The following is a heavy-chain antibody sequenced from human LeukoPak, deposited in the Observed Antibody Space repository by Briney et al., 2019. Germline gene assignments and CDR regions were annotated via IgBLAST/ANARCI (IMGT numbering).Heavy chain of an antibody. CDR1: GFTFSIYW. CDR2: IKEDGSEK. V-gene: IGHV3-7*01. CDR3: VSRNYYHSRGYFELYYFDY. Sequence: GGSLRLSCAASGFTFSIYWMAWVRQAPGKGLEWVANIKEDGSEKNYVDSVKGRFTISRDNAKNSLHLQMNSLRAEDTAVYYCVSRNYYHSRGYFELYYFDYWGQGARVTVSS. D-gene: IGHD3-22*01. J-gene: IGHJ4*02.